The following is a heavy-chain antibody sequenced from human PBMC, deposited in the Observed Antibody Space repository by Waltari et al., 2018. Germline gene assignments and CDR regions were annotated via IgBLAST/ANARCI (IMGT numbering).Heavy chain of an antibody. CDR1: GFTFSSYS. CDR3: ARDYRLRHDSRVY. J-gene: IGHJ4*02. CDR2: ISSSSSYI. Sequence: EVQLVESGGGLVKPGGSLRLSCAASGFTFSSYSMNWVRQAPGKGLEWVSSISSSSSYIYYADSVKGRFTISRDNAKNSLYLQMNSLRAEDTAVYYCARDYRLRHDSRVYWGQGTLVTVSS. V-gene: IGHV3-21*01. D-gene: IGHD3-22*01.